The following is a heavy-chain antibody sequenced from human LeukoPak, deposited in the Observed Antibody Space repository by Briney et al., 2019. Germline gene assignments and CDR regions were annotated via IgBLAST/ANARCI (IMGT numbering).Heavy chain of an antibody. J-gene: IGHJ4*02. CDR2: IDWDDDK. D-gene: IGHD5-18*01. V-gene: IGHV2-70*01. CDR1: GFSLSTSGMC. CDR3: ARLRGYSSYFDY. Sequence: GPALVKPTQTLTLTCTFSGFSLSTSGMCVSWIRRPPGKALEWLALIDWDDDKYYSTSLKTRLTISKDTSKNQVVLTMTNMDPVDTATYYCARLRGYSSYFDYWGQGTLVTVSS.